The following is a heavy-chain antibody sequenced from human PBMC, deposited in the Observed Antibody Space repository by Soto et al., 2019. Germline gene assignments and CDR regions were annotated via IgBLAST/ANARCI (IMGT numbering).Heavy chain of an antibody. CDR2: INAGNGNT. CDR3: AREKAYSYGYWRYFDY. D-gene: IGHD5-18*01. J-gene: IGHJ4*02. CDR1: GYTFTSYA. Sequence: ASVKVSCKASGYTFTSYAMHWVRQAPGQRLEGMGWINAGNGNTKYSQKFQGRVTITRDTSASTAYMELSSLRSEDTAVYYCAREKAYSYGYWRYFDYWGQGTLVTVSS. V-gene: IGHV1-3*01.